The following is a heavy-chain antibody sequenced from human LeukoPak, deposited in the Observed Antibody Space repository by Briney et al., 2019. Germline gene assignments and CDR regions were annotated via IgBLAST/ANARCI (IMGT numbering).Heavy chain of an antibody. Sequence: GGSLRLSCSAPGFTFSSYAMNSVRQAPGKGLEWVSGISGRGGTTYYADSVQGRFTISRDNSKDTLYVQMNSLRVDDTAMYYCVKDSYYYDNSGYYYVKDHWGQGTLVTVSS. D-gene: IGHD3-22*01. CDR2: ISGRGGTT. CDR1: GFTFSSYA. CDR3: VKDSYYYDNSGYYYVKDH. J-gene: IGHJ4*02. V-gene: IGHV3-23*01.